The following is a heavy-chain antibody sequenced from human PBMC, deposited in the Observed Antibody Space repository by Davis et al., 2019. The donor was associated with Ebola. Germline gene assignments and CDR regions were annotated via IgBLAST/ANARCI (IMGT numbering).Heavy chain of an antibody. CDR2: IYYSGST. CDR1: GGSISSYY. Sequence: PSETLSLTCTVSGGSISSYYWSWIRQPPGKGLEWIGYIYYSGSTNYNPSLKSRVTISVDTSKNQFSLKLSSVTAADTAVYYCARGAAAGTDYFDYWGQGTLVTVSS. V-gene: IGHV4-59*01. CDR3: ARGAAAGTDYFDY. J-gene: IGHJ4*02. D-gene: IGHD6-13*01.